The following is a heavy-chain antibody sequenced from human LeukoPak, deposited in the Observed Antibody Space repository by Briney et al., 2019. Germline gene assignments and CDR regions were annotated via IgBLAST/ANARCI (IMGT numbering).Heavy chain of an antibody. V-gene: IGHV5-51*01. D-gene: IGHD2-15*01. J-gene: IGHJ4*02. Sequence: GESLKISCEGSGYSFTSYWIGWVRQMPGKGLQWMGIIYPGDSDTRYSPSFQGQVTISADRSISTAYLQWSSLKASDTAIYYCARRGYGTSSPLDYWGQGTLVTVSS. CDR1: GYSFTSYW. CDR2: IYPGDSDT. CDR3: ARRGYGTSSPLDY.